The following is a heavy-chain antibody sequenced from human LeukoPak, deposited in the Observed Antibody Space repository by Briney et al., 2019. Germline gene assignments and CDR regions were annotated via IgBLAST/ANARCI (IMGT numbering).Heavy chain of an antibody. V-gene: IGHV4-39*01. CDR2: IYYSGST. CDR1: GGSISSSSYY. CDR3: ARMENPYYYDSSGYPHWYFDL. J-gene: IGHJ2*01. Sequence: PSETLSLTCTVSGGSISSSSYYWGWIRQPPGKGLEWIGSIYYSGSTYYNPSLKSRVTISVDTSKNQFSLKLSSVTAADTAVYYCARMENPYYYDSSGYPHWYFDLWGRGTLVTVSS. D-gene: IGHD3-22*01.